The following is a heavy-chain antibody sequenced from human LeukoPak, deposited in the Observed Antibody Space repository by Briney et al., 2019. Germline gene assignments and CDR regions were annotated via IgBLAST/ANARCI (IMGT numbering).Heavy chain of an antibody. Sequence: PGGSLRPSCAASGFTFSSYGMRWVRQAPGKGLEWVAVIWYDGSNKYYADSVKGRFTISRDNSKNTLYLQMNSLRAEDTAVYYCAREDYDYVWGSYRYTFDYWGQGTLVTVSS. CDR3: AREDYDYVWGSYRYTFDY. V-gene: IGHV3-33*01. D-gene: IGHD3-16*02. CDR2: IWYDGSNK. J-gene: IGHJ4*02. CDR1: GFTFSSYG.